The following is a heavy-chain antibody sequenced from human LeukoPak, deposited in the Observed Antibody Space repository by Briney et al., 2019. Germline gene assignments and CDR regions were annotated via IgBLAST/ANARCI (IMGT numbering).Heavy chain of an antibody. D-gene: IGHD4-17*01. J-gene: IGHJ4*02. Sequence: GGSLRLSCAASGFTFSSYAMHWVRQAPGKGLEWVAVISYDGSNKYYADSVKGRFTISRDNSKNTLYLQMNSLRAEDTAVYYCARVGGTTVTTSGYFDYWAREPWSPSPQ. V-gene: IGHV3-30*04. CDR2: ISYDGSNK. CDR3: ARVGGTTVTTSGYFDY. CDR1: GFTFSSYA.